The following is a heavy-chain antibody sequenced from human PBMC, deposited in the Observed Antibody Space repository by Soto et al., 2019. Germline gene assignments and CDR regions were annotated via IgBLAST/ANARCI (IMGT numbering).Heavy chain of an antibody. D-gene: IGHD3-10*01. CDR1: GFTFSSYS. V-gene: IGHV3-48*01. Sequence: GGSLRLSCAASGFTFSSYSMNWVRQAPGKGLEWVSYISSSSSTIYYADSVKGRFTISRDNAKNSLYLQMNSLRAEDTAVYYCARDLWFGELPYYYYYMDVWGKGTTVTVSS. CDR2: ISSSSSTI. CDR3: ARDLWFGELPYYYYYMDV. J-gene: IGHJ6*03.